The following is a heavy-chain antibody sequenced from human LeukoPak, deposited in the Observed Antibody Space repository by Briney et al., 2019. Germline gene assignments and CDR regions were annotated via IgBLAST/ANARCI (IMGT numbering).Heavy chain of an antibody. CDR1: VFTFSNYA. CDR3: AKSSRFPSRDAFDI. J-gene: IGHJ3*02. Sequence: GGSLRLSCAASVFTFSNYAMNWVRQAPGKGREWVSAISGSGGDTYYAYYVRGRFTISRGNTKTTLYLKMNSLSDADTAVYYCAKSSRFPSRDAFDIWGQGTMVTVSS. CDR2: ISGSGGDT. V-gene: IGHV3-23*01.